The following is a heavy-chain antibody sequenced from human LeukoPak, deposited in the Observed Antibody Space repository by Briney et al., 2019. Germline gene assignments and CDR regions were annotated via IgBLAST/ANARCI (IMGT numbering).Heavy chain of an antibody. J-gene: IGHJ6*03. CDR2: IHHSGTT. V-gene: IGHV4-4*02. D-gene: IGHD2-2*02. Sequence: PSGTLSLTCAVSGGSISSSNWWSWARQPPGKGLEWNGEIHHSGTTNYNPSLKSRVTISVDKSKNQFSLNLISVTAADTAVYYCARAMSVVPAAIGLYYYYMDVWGKGTTVTVSS. CDR1: GGSISSSNW. CDR3: ARAMSVVPAAIGLYYYYMDV.